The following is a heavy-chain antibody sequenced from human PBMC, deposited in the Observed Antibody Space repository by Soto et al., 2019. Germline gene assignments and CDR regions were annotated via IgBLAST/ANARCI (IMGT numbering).Heavy chain of an antibody. Sequence: GGSLRLSCAASGFTFSSYAMSWVRQAPGKGLEWVSAISGSSGSTYYADSVKGRFTISRDNSKNTLYLQMNSLRAEDTAVYYCALCSGGSCYWGAFDIWGQGTMVTVSS. J-gene: IGHJ3*02. CDR2: ISGSSGST. V-gene: IGHV3-23*01. CDR1: GFTFSSYA. D-gene: IGHD2-15*01. CDR3: ALCSGGSCYWGAFDI.